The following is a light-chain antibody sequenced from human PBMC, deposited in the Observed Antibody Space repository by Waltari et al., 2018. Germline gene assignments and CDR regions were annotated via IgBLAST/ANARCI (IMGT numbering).Light chain of an antibody. Sequence: EIVMTQSPATLSVSRGGSATVSCRASLSIDDSLAWYQQKPGQPPRLLIHGVSTRDTGIPVRFSGSGSGTDFTLTITGLQSEDFAVYFCQQYNQWPLTFGRGTKVEIK. J-gene: IGKJ4*01. CDR1: LSIDDS. CDR3: QQYNQWPLT. CDR2: GVS. V-gene: IGKV3-15*01.